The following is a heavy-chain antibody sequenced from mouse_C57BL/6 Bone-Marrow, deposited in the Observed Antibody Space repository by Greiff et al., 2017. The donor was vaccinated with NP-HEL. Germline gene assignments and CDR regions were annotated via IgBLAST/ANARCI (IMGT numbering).Heavy chain of an antibody. V-gene: IGHV2-2*01. CDR2: IWSGGST. J-gene: IGHJ4*01. D-gene: IGHD2-4*01. CDR1: GFSLTSYG. CDR3: ARGGYYDPHYYAMDY. Sequence: QVQLQQSGPGLVQPSQSLSITCTVSGFSLTSYGVHWVRQSPGKGLEWLGVIWSGGSTDYNAAFISRLSISKDNSKSQVFFKMNSLQADDTAIYYCARGGYYDPHYYAMDYWGQGTSVTVSS.